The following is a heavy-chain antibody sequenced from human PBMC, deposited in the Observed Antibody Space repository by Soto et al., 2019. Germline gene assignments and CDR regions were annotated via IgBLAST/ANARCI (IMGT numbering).Heavy chain of an antibody. J-gene: IGHJ5*02. CDR2: ISYDGSNK. D-gene: IGHD2-15*01. V-gene: IGHV3-30-3*01. Sequence: GGSLRLSCAASGFTFSSYAMHWVRQAPGKGLEWVAVISYDGSNKYYADSVKGRFTISRDNSKNTLYLQMNSLRAEDTAVYYCAREVVAASYWFDPWGQGTLVTVSS. CDR3: AREVVAASYWFDP. CDR1: GFTFSSYA.